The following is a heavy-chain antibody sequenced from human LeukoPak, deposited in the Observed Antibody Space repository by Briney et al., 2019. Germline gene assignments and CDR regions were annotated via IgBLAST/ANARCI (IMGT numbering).Heavy chain of an antibody. D-gene: IGHD3-3*01. Sequence: GGSLRLSCAASGFTFSSYGMHWVRQAPGKGLEWVAVIWYDGSNKYYADSVKGRFTISRDNSKNTLYLQMNSLRAEDTAVYYCARELSSRFDYYYGMDVWGQGITVTVSS. CDR3: ARELSSRFDYYYGMDV. J-gene: IGHJ6*02. V-gene: IGHV3-33*01. CDR2: IWYDGSNK. CDR1: GFTFSSYG.